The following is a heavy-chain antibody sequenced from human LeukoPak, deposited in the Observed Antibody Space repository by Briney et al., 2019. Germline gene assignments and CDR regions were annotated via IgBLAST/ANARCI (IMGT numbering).Heavy chain of an antibody. D-gene: IGHD2-2*01. CDR2: ISGSGGSK. J-gene: IGHJ4*02. Sequence: GGSLRLSCAASGFTFSSYAMSWVRQTPGKGLEWVSAISGSGGSKYYADSVKGRLTISRDNSKNTLYLQMNSLRAEDTAVYYCAREWVVPAAIDYWGQGTLVTVSS. CDR1: GFTFSSYA. CDR3: AREWVVPAAIDY. V-gene: IGHV3-23*01.